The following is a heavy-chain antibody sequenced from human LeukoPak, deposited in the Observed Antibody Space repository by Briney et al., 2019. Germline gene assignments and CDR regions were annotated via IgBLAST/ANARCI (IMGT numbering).Heavy chain of an antibody. CDR2: ISAGGDIT. Sequence: GGSLRLSCAASGFTFSSFAMTWVRQAPGKGPEWVSGISAGGDITYYTDSVKGRFTISRDNSRNTVYLRMNSLGVEDMAVYYCASAPRASPHPPFDFWGQGTLVTVSS. CDR1: GFTFSSFA. J-gene: IGHJ4*02. CDR3: ASAPRASPHPPFDF. V-gene: IGHV3-23*01.